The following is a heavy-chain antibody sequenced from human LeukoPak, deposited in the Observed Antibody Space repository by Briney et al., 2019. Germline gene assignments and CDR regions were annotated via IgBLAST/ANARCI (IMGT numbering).Heavy chain of an antibody. CDR1: GYSFTRYD. D-gene: IGHD3-22*01. CDR2: MNPNSGNT. J-gene: IGHJ4*02. V-gene: IGHV1-8*01. CDR3: ARGISSGSFSAAYYFDY. Sequence: GGSVKDSCKASGYSFTRYDINGVRQATGQGLEWMGWMNPNSGNTGYAQKFQGRVTMTRNTSISTAYMELSRLRAGDAVMYSCARGISSGSFSAAYYFDYWGQGTLVTVSS.